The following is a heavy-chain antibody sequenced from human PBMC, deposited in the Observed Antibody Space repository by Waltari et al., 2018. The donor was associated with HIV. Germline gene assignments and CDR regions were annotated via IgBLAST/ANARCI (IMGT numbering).Heavy chain of an antibody. CDR2: ISVKDGRT. J-gene: IGHJ4*02. D-gene: IGHD3-16*02. CDR1: GYSFNTHG. Sequence: QIQLLQSGAEVKKPGASVRVSCKASGYSFNTHGITWVRQAPGQGLEWIGWISVKDGRTNSAQNLQGRVTMTPDPSTSTVYMELRTLRSDDTAVYYCAIGSWGEVSFGYWGQGTLVTVSS. CDR3: AIGSWGEVSFGY. V-gene: IGHV1-18*04.